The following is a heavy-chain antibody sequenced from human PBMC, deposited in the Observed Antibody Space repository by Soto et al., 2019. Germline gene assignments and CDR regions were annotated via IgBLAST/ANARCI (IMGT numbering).Heavy chain of an antibody. CDR2: ISGSGGST. V-gene: IGHV3-23*01. J-gene: IGHJ6*02. CDR3: AKANTIFGVVPRYGMDV. D-gene: IGHD3-3*01. Sequence: GGSLRLSCAASGFTFSSYAMSWVRQAPGKGLEWVSAISGSGGSTYYADSVKGRFTISRDNSKNTLYLQMNSLRAEDTAVYYCAKANTIFGVVPRYGMDVWGQGTTVTVSS. CDR1: GFTFSSYA.